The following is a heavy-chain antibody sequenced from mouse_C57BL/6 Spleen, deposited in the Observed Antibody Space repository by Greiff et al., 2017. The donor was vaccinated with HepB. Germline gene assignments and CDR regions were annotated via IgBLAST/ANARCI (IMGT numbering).Heavy chain of an antibody. Sequence: QVQLQQSGAELARPGASVKLSCKASGYTFTSYGISWVKQRTGQGLEWIGEIYPRSGNTYYNEKFKGKATLTADKSSSTAYMELRSLTSEDSAVYFWASYGYDEGKFAYWGQGTLVTVSA. CDR3: ASYGYDEGKFAY. CDR1: GYTFTSYG. D-gene: IGHD2-2*01. V-gene: IGHV1-81*01. CDR2: IYPRSGNT. J-gene: IGHJ3*01.